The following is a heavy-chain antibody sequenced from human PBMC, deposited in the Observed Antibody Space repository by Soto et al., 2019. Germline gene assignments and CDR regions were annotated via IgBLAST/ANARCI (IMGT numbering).Heavy chain of an antibody. J-gene: IGHJ4*02. Sequence: QVQLVVSGGGLVKPGGSLRISCAASEFTFSDYYISWIRQAPGKGLEWVSYISSSGSIIYYADSVKGRFTISRDNAKNSLYLQMNSLRAEDTAVYYRALAGYDSNYYAVTPLSAGHFWGQGTQVTVSS. CDR2: ISSSGSII. CDR1: EFTFSDYY. D-gene: IGHD4-4*01. CDR3: ALAGYDSNYYAVTPLSAGHF. V-gene: IGHV3-11*01.